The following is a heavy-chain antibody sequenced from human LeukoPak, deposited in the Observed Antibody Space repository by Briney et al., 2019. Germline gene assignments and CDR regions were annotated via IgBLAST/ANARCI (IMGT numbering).Heavy chain of an antibody. J-gene: IGHJ4*02. D-gene: IGHD6-6*01. V-gene: IGHV3-7*01. CDR3: ARDSVAYSSSFDY. CDR1: GFTFSSYW. Sequence: GGSLRLSCAASGFTFSSYWMSWVRQAPGKGLEWVANIKQDGNEKYYVDSVKGRFTISRDNAKNSLYLQMNSLRAEDTAVYYCARDSVAYSSSFDYWGQGTLVTVSS. CDR2: IKQDGNEK.